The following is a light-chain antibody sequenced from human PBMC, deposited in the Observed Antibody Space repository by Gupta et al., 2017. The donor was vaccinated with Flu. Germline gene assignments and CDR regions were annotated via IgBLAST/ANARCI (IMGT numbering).Light chain of an antibody. CDR1: HDIRKY. CDR2: DAS. CDR3: QHYHNLPLT. V-gene: IGKV1-33*01. J-gene: IGKJ4*01. Sequence: IQMTQSPSSLSASVGDRVTITCQASHDIRKYLNWYQQKPGKAPKLLIYDASNLETGVPSRFSGSGSGTDFTFTISSLQPEDIATYYCQHYHNLPLTFGGGTKVEIK.